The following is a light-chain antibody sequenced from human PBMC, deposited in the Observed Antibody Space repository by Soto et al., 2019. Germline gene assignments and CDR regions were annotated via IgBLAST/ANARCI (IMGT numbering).Light chain of an antibody. Sequence: GDRVTITCRASQSISSWLAWYQQKPGKAPKLLIYDASSLESGVPSRFRGSGSGTDFTLTISRLESEDFAVYYCQQYGRSPPYTFGPGTKVDIK. J-gene: IGKJ3*01. V-gene: IGKV1-5*01. CDR3: QQYGRSPPYT. CDR1: QSISSW. CDR2: DAS.